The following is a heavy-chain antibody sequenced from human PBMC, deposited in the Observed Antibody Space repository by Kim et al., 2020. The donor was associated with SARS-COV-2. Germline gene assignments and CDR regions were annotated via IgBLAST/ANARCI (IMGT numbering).Heavy chain of an antibody. V-gene: IGHV3-21*01. CDR1: GFTFSSYS. D-gene: IGHD3-3*01. J-gene: IGHJ5*02. CDR3: ARDFTSGYDFWSGYYTGTWFDP. Sequence: GGSLRLSCAASGFTFSSYSMNWVRQAPGKGLEWVSSISSSSSYIYYADSVKGRFTISRDNAKNSLYLQMNSLRAEDTAVYYCARDFTSGYDFWSGYYTGTWFDPWGQGTLVTVSS. CDR2: ISSSSSYI.